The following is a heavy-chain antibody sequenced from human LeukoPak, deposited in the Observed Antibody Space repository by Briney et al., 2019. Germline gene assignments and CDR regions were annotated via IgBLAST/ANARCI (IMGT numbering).Heavy chain of an antibody. V-gene: IGHV1-18*01. Sequence: ASVKVSCKASGYTFTSYGISWVRQAPGQGLEWMGWISAYNGNTNYAQKLQGRVTITTDESTSTAYMELSSLRSEDTAVYYCARCRDTPGYSSGCDYWGQGTLVTVSS. J-gene: IGHJ4*02. D-gene: IGHD6-19*01. CDR1: GYTFTSYG. CDR3: ARCRDTPGYSSGCDY. CDR2: ISAYNGNT.